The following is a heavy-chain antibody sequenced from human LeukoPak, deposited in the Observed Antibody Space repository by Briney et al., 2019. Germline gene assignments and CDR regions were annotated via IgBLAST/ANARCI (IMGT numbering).Heavy chain of an antibody. CDR2: ISPDSGGS. CDR3: ARARHSGLEEYLQR. V-gene: IGHV1-2*02. J-gene: IGHJ1*01. CDR1: GYTFIGYY. D-gene: IGHD3/OR15-3a*01. Sequence: ASVKVSCKASGYTFIGYYMHWVRRAPGQGLEWMGWISPDSGGSNSAQKFQGRVTMTRDTSISTAYLELSSLRSDDTAVYYCARARHSGLEEYLQRWGKGTLVTVSS.